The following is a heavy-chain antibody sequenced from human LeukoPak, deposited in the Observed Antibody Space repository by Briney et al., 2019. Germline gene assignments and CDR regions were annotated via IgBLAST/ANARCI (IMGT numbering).Heavy chain of an antibody. J-gene: IGHJ6*02. CDR3: ARGHAGSSRDGYNQAYCYYGMDV. Sequence: GGSLRLSCAASGFTFSDYYMSWIRQAPGKGLEWVSYISSSGSTIYYADSVKGRFTISRDNAKNSLYLQMNSLRAEDTAVYYCARGHAGSSRDGYNQAYCYYGMDVWGQGTTVTVSS. D-gene: IGHD5-24*01. CDR2: ISSSGSTI. CDR1: GFTFSDYY. V-gene: IGHV3-11*01.